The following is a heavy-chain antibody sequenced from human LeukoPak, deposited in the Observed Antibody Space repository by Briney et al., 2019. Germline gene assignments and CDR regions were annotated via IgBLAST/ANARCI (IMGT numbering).Heavy chain of an antibody. CDR3: ARFTGSGWTSDY. V-gene: IGHV1-2*02. J-gene: IGHJ4*02. CDR1: GYGFNSYY. D-gene: IGHD6-19*01. CDR2: INPNSGGT. Sequence: ASVKVSCKASGYGFNSYYMHWVRQAPGQGLEWMGWINPNSGGTNYAQKFQGRVTMTRDTSISTAYMELSRLRSDDTAVYYCARFTGSGWTSDYWGQGTLVTVSS.